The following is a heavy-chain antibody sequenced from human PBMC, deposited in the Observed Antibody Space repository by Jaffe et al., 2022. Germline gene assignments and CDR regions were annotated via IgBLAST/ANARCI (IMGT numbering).Heavy chain of an antibody. D-gene: IGHD3-16*02. J-gene: IGHJ2*01. Sequence: EVQLLESGGGLVQPGGSLRLSCAASGFTFSSYAMSWVRQAPGKGLEWVSAISGSGGSTYYADSVKGRFTISRDNSKNTLYLQMNSLRAEDTAVYYCAKDKEDYIWGSYRYWYFDLWGRGTLVTVSS. CDR2: ISGSGGST. CDR3: AKDKEDYIWGSYRYWYFDL. V-gene: IGHV3-23*01. CDR1: GFTFSSYA.